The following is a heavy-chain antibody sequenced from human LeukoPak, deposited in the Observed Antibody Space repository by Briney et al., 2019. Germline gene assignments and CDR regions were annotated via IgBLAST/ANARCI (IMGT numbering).Heavy chain of an antibody. D-gene: IGHD6-13*01. Sequence: PGGSLRLSCAASGFTFSSYAMHWVRQAPGKGLEWVAVISYDGSNKYYADSVKGRFTLSRDTSKNTLYLQMHSLRAEDTAVYYCARDARRRPPDSSSWYGPGWFDPWGQGTLVTVSS. V-gene: IGHV3-30*04. J-gene: IGHJ5*02. CDR1: GFTFSSYA. CDR2: ISYDGSNK. CDR3: ARDARRRPPDSSSWYGPGWFDP.